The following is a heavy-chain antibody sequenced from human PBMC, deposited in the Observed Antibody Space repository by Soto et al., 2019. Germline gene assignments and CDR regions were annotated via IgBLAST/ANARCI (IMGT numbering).Heavy chain of an antibody. CDR3: ASMGYHYGSGSYPLDY. CDR2: IYNRGST. J-gene: IGHJ4*02. V-gene: IGHV4-59*08. CDR1: GGSISCYY. D-gene: IGHD3-10*01. Sequence: QVQLQESGPGLVKPSETLSLTCTVSGGSISCYYWTWIRQPPGKGLECIGFIYNRGSTHYNPSLRRRVTISVDTSKNQFSLKLRSVTAADTAVYYCASMGYHYGSGSYPLDYWGQGTLVTVSS.